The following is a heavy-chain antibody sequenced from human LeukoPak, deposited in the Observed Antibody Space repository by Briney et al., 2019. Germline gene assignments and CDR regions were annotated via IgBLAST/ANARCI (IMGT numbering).Heavy chain of an antibody. J-gene: IGHJ6*02. CDR1: GGSFSGYY. CDR3: ARALQLWSFYYYYYGMDV. Sequence: PSETLSLTCAVYGGSFSGYYWSWIRQPPGKGLEWIGEINHSGSTNYNPSLKSRVTISVDTSKNQFSLKLSSVTAADTAVYYCARALQLWSFYYYYYGMDVWGQGTTVTVSS. V-gene: IGHV4-34*01. D-gene: IGHD5-18*01. CDR2: INHSGST.